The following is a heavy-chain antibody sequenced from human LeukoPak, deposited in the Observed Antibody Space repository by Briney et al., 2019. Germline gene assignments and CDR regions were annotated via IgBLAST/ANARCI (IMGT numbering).Heavy chain of an antibody. J-gene: IGHJ4*02. CDR2: MFYSGST. D-gene: IGHD2-21*02. CDR3: ARGAYCGGDCYYFDY. Sequence: PSETLSLTCTVSGGSISGYYYWSWIRQPPGKGLEWIVYMFYSGSTNYNPSLKSRVTISVDTSKNQFSLKLSTVTAADTAVYYCARGAYCGGDCYYFDYWGQGTLVTVSS. V-gene: IGHV4-59*01. CDR1: GGSISGYYY.